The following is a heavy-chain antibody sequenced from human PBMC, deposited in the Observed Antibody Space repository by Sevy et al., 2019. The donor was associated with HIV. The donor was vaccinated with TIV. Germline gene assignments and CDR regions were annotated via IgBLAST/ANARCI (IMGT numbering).Heavy chain of an antibody. D-gene: IGHD2-8*01. CDR1: GFTFSIDA. Sequence: GGSLRLSCAASGFTFSIDAMHWVLQAPDKELEWVAVISYDGGVKYFADSVKGRVTISRDNSKNTLYLQMNSLRPEDTAVYYCARDLPSAVTNPFYYYGLDVWGQGTTVTVSS. V-gene: IGHV3-30*04. J-gene: IGHJ6*02. CDR3: ARDLPSAVTNPFYYYGLDV. CDR2: ISYDGGVK.